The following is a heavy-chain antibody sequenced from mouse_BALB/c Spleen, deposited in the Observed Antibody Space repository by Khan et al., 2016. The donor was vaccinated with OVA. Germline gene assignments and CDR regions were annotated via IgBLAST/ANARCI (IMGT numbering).Heavy chain of an antibody. D-gene: IGHD1-1*01. Sequence: VQLKESGGGLVQPGGSLKLSCATSGFTFSDYYMYWVRQTPEKRLEWVAYISYGGDTTYYPDTVQGRFTISRDNAKNTLYLQMSRLKSEDTAMDYCARQYYDGIAYWGQGTLVTVSA. J-gene: IGHJ3*01. CDR2: ISYGGDTT. CDR1: GFTFSDYY. CDR3: ARQYYDGIAY. V-gene: IGHV5-12*02.